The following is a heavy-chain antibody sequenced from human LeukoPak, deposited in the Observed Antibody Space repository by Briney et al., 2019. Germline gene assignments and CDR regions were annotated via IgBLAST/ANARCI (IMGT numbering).Heavy chain of an antibody. CDR3: AGYSSSARYYFDY. V-gene: IGHV4-59*01. Sequence: SETPSLTCTVSGGSISSYYWSWIRQPLGKGLEWIGYIYYSGSTNYNPSLKSRVTISVDTSKNQFSLKLSSVTAADTAVYYCAGYSSSARYYFDYWGQGTLVTVSS. J-gene: IGHJ4*02. CDR1: GGSISSYY. CDR2: IYYSGST. D-gene: IGHD6-13*01.